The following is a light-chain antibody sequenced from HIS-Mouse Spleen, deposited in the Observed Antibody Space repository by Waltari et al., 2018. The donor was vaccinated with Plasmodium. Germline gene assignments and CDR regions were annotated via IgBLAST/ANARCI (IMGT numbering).Light chain of an antibody. CDR2: KAS. CDR1: QSISSW. Sequence: DIQMTQSPSTPSSSVGDKVTLTCRASQSISSWLAWYQQKPGKAPKLLIYKASSLESGVPSRFSGSGSGTEFTLTISSLQPDDFATYYCQQYNSYSYTFGQGTKLEIK. V-gene: IGKV1-5*03. CDR3: QQYNSYSYT. J-gene: IGKJ2*01.